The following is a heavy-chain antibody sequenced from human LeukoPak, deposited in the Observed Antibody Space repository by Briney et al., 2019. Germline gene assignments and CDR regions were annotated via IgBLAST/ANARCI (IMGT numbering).Heavy chain of an antibody. Sequence: SETLSLTCAVYGGSFSGYYWSWIRQPPGKELEWIGEINHSGSTNYNPSLKSRVTISVDTSKNQFSLKLSSVTAADTAVYYCARYGSGSSFDYWGQGTLVTVSS. CDR1: GGSFSGYY. CDR3: ARYGSGSSFDY. CDR2: INHSGST. J-gene: IGHJ4*02. D-gene: IGHD3-10*01. V-gene: IGHV4-34*01.